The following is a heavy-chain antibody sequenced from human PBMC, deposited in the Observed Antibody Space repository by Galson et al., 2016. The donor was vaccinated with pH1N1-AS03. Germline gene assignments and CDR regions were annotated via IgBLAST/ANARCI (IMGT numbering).Heavy chain of an antibody. Sequence: VKVSCKASGYTLTEYYLHWVRQAPGQGPEWMGWINPNSGGTKYAQKFQGRVTMTRDTSISTAYMEMSNLKSDDTAVYYCARNRPIAVSGTDGFDPWGQGTLVAVSS. D-gene: IGHD6-19*01. CDR2: INPNSGGT. J-gene: IGHJ5*02. CDR1: GYTLTEYY. V-gene: IGHV1-2*02. CDR3: ARNRPIAVSGTDGFDP.